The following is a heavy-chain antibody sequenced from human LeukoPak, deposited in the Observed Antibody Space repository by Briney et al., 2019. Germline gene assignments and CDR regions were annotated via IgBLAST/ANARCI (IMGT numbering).Heavy chain of an antibody. D-gene: IGHD3-22*01. Sequence: GRSLRLSCAASGFTFSSYAMHWVRQAPGKGLEWVAVISYDGSNKYYADSVKGRFTISRDNSKNTLYLQMNSLRAEDTAVYYCARDQYYYDSSGYYPDYWGQGTLVTVSS. CDR2: ISYDGSNK. V-gene: IGHV3-30-3*01. CDR1: GFTFSSYA. J-gene: IGHJ4*02. CDR3: ARDQYYYDSSGYYPDY.